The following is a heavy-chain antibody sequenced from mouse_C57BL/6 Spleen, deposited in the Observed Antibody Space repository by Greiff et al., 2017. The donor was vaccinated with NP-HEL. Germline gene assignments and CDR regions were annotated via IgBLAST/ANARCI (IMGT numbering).Heavy chain of an antibody. V-gene: IGHV1-82*01. J-gene: IGHJ1*03. CDR1: GYAFSSSW. CDR2: IYPGDGDT. D-gene: IGHD2-4*01. Sequence: QVQLQQSGPELVKPGASVKISCKASGYAFSSSWMNWVKQRPGKGLEWIGRIYPGDGDTNYNGKFKGKATLTADKSSSTAYMQLSSLTSEDSAVYFCARWGDYHWYFDVWGTGTTVTVSS. CDR3: ARWGDYHWYFDV.